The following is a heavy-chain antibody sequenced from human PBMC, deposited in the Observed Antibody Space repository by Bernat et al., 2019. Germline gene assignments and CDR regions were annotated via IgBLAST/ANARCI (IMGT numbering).Heavy chain of an antibody. CDR3: AREGGLLWFGELRGVVAFDI. V-gene: IGHV1-46*03. J-gene: IGHJ3*02. CDR2: INPSGGST. Sequence: QVQLVQSGAEVKKPGASVKVSCKASGYTFTSYYMHWVRQAPGQGLEWMGIINPSGGSTSYAQKFQGRVTMTRDTSTSTVYMELSSLRSEDTAVYYCAREGGLLWFGELRGVVAFDIWGQGTMVTVSS. CDR1: GYTFTSYY. D-gene: IGHD3-10*01.